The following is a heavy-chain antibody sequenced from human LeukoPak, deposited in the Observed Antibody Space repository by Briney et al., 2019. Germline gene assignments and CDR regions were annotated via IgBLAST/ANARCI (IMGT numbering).Heavy chain of an antibody. V-gene: IGHV4-34*01. CDR3: ARERTYYDFWSGGKRWSGPYYFDY. CDR1: GGSFSGYY. Sequence: PSETLSLTCAVYGGSFSGYYWSWIRQPPGKGLEWIGEINHSGSTNYNPSLKSRVTISVDTSKNQFSLKLSSVTAADTAVYYCARERTYYDFWSGGKRWSGPYYFDYWGQGTLVTVSS. CDR2: INHSGST. J-gene: IGHJ4*02. D-gene: IGHD3-3*01.